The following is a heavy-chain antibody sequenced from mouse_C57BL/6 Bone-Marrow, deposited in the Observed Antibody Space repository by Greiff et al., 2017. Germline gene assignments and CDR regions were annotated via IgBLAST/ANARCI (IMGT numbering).Heavy chain of an antibody. J-gene: IGHJ2*01. Sequence: QVQLQQSGAELARPGASVKMSCKASGYTFNSYTMHWVKQRPGQGLEWIGYINPSSGYTKYNQKFKDKATLTADKSSSTAYMQLSSLTSEDSAVYYCARWDYYGSSYFDYWGQGTTLTVSS. CDR1: GYTFNSYT. CDR3: ARWDYYGSSYFDY. D-gene: IGHD1-1*01. CDR2: INPSSGYT. V-gene: IGHV1-4*01.